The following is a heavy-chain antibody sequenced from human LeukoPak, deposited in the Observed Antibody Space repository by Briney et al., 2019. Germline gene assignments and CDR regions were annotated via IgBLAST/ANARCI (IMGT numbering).Heavy chain of an antibody. D-gene: IGHD4-17*01. Sequence: PGGSLRLSCAASGFIFSSYAIHWVRQAPGKGLEWVAVIWSDTTNKYYADSVKGRFTISRDNSKNTLYLQMSSLRAEDTAMYYCARDRLTTVTTFHFDYWGQGTLVTVSS. CDR1: GFIFSSYA. J-gene: IGHJ4*02. CDR2: IWSDTTNK. CDR3: ARDRLTTVTTFHFDY. V-gene: IGHV3-33*01.